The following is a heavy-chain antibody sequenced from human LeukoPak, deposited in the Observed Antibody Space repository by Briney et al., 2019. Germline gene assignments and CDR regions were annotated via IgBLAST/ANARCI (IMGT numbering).Heavy chain of an antibody. J-gene: IGHJ4*02. CDR2: ISSSSSYI. V-gene: IGHV3-21*01. Sequence: GGSLRLSCAASGFTFSNCNMNWVRQTPGKGLEWVSSISSSSSYIYYADSVKGRFTISRDNAKNSLYLQMNSLRAEDTAVYYCARDKSGYSGYDLDYWGQGSLVTVSS. D-gene: IGHD5-12*01. CDR1: GFTFSNCN. CDR3: ARDKSGYSGYDLDY.